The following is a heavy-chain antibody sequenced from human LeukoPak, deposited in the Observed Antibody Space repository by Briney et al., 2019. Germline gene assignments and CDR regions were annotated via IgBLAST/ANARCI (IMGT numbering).Heavy chain of an antibody. D-gene: IGHD6-19*01. CDR3: ARHEREGRGVAVAGTVLAWFDP. V-gene: IGHV4-39*01. CDR2: IYYSGST. J-gene: IGHJ5*02. CDR1: GGSISSSSYY. Sequence: SSETLSLTCTVSGGSISSSSYYWGWIRQPPGKGLEWIGSIYYSGSTYYNPSLKSRVTISVDTSKNQFSLKLSSVTAADTAVYYCARHEREGRGVAVAGTVLAWFDPWGQGTLVTVSS.